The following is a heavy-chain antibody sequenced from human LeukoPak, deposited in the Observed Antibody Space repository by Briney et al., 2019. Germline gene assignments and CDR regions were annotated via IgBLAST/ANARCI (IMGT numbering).Heavy chain of an antibody. CDR3: ARDPPYSAGATLDDY. J-gene: IGHJ4*02. D-gene: IGHD1-26*01. CDR1: GGTFSSYA. V-gene: IGHV1-18*01. Sequence: APVKVSCKASGGTFSSYAISWVRQAPGQGLEWMGWISAYNGNTNYAQKLQGRVTMTTDTSTSTAYMELRSLRSDDTAVYYCARDPPYSAGATLDDYWGQGTLVTVSS. CDR2: ISAYNGNT.